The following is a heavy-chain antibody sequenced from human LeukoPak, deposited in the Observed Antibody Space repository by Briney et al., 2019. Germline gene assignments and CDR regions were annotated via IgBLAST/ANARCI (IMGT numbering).Heavy chain of an antibody. Sequence: ASAKVSCKASGYTFTSYYMHWVRQAPGQGLEWMGIINPSGGSTSYAQKFQGRVTMTRDTSTSTVYMELSSLRSEDTAVYYCARGDYYDNSGYYPDYWGQGTLVTVSS. CDR2: INPSGGST. D-gene: IGHD3-22*01. CDR3: ARGDYYDNSGYYPDY. V-gene: IGHV1-46*01. CDR1: GYTFTSYY. J-gene: IGHJ4*02.